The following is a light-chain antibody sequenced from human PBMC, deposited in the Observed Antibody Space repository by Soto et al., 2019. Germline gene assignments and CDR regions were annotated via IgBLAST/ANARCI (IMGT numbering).Light chain of an antibody. CDR3: QQYNIFAPYS. CDR1: QSISFW. J-gene: IGKJ2*03. Sequence: DIQMTQSPSTLSASVGDRVTITCRSSQSISFWLAWYQQKPGKAPKLLVYDASTLYSGVPSRFSGSRSGTESTLPTSSRQPDVFPSYYCQQYNIFAPYSFGRGTKLEIK. CDR2: DAS. V-gene: IGKV1-5*01.